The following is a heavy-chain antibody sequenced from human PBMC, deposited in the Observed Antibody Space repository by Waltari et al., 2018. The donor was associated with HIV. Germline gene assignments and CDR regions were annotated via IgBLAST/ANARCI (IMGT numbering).Heavy chain of an antibody. CDR1: GGTFSSYA. CDR2: NIPILGTA. V-gene: IGHV1-69*12. CDR3: ARDRSPYDYKVSYGMDV. D-gene: IGHD3-10*01. Sequence: QVQLVQSGAEVKKPGSSVKVSCKASGGTFSSYAISWVRQAPGQGLGWMGGNIPILGTASYAQKFQGRVTITADESTSTAYMELSSLRSEDTAVYYCARDRSPYDYKVSYGMDVWGQGTTVTVSS. J-gene: IGHJ6*02.